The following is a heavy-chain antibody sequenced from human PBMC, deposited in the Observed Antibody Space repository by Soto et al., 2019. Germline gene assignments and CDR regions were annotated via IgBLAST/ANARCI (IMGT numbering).Heavy chain of an antibody. CDR2: IHTSEST. V-gene: IGHV4-39*07. Sequence: SETLSLTCTVSGGSISSSSYYWGWIRQPPGKGLEWIGSIHTSESTNYNPSLKSRVTLSVDTSNNQFSLRLTSLTAADTAVYYCARALTSAAGLYFDYWGQGTLVTVSS. CDR1: GGSISSSSYY. CDR3: ARALTSAAGLYFDY. D-gene: IGHD6-13*01. J-gene: IGHJ4*02.